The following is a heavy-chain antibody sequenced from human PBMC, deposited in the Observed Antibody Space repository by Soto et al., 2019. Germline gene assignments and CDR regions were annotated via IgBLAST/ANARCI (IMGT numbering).Heavy chain of an antibody. CDR2: IYYST. D-gene: IGHD3-16*02. V-gene: IGHV4-59*06. CDR1: GGSISSYY. CDR3: ARDYRASYPAYYYYGMDV. J-gene: IGHJ6*02. Sequence: PSETLSLTCTVSGGSISSYYWSWIRQPPGKGLEWIGYIYYSTYYNPSLKSRVTISVDTSKNQFSLKLSSVTAADTAVYYCARDYRASYPAYYYYGMDVWGQGTTVTVSS.